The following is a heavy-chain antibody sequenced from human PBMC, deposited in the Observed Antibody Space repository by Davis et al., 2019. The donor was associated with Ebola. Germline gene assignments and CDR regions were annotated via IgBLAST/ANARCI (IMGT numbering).Heavy chain of an antibody. D-gene: IGHD3-22*01. CDR2: ISGSGGST. Sequence: GESLKISCAASGFTFSSYAMSWVRQAPGKGLEWVSAISGSGGSTYYADSVKGRFTISRDNSKNTLYLQMNSLRAEDTAVFYCAKGSKEYYYDSSGYYYFDYWGQGTLVTVSS. CDR1: GFTFSSYA. CDR3: AKGSKEYYYDSSGYYYFDY. J-gene: IGHJ4*02. V-gene: IGHV3-23*01.